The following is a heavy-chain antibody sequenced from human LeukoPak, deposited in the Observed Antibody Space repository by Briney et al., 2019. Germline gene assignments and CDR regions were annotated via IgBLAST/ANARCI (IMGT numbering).Heavy chain of an antibody. D-gene: IGHD3-22*01. V-gene: IGHV1-58*01. CDR3: AAEAAYYYDSRDAFDV. CDR1: GFTFTSSA. Sequence: GASVKVSCKASGFTFTSSAVQWVRLARGQRLEWIGWIVVGNGNTNYAQKFQERVTITRDMSTSLVYMELSSLRSEDTAVYYCAAEAAYYYDSRDAFDVWGQGTMVTVSS. CDR2: IVVGNGNT. J-gene: IGHJ3*01.